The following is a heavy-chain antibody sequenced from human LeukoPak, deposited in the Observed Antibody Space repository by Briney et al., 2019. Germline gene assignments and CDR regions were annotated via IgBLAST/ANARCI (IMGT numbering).Heavy chain of an antibody. CDR3: ASIVVVITPGYFQH. Sequence: AETLSLTCTVSGGSISSYYWGWIRQPPGKGLEWIGSIFYSGSFYYNPSLKSRVTISVDTSKNQFSLKLSSVTAADTAVYYCASIVVVITPGYFQHWGQGTLVT. V-gene: IGHV4-39*01. CDR2: IFYSGSF. CDR1: GGSISSYY. J-gene: IGHJ1*01. D-gene: IGHD3-22*01.